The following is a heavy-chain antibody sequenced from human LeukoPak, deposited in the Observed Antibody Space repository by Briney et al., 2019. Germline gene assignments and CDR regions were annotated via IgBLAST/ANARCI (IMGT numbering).Heavy chain of an antibody. CDR3: ARDPGAHKEVVAATHFDY. Sequence: SVKVSCKASGGTFSSYAISWVRQAPGQGLEWMGRIIPILGIANYAQKFQGRVTITADKSTSTAYMELSSLRSEDTAVYYCARDPGAHKEVVAATHFDYWGQGTLVTVPS. CDR2: IIPILGIA. D-gene: IGHD2-15*01. CDR1: GGTFSSYA. V-gene: IGHV1-69*04. J-gene: IGHJ4*02.